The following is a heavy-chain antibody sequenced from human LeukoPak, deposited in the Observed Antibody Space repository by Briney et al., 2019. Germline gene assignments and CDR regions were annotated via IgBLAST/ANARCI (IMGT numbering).Heavy chain of an antibody. CDR1: GDSRKSSY. CDR3: ASLSGGYFDSDL. V-gene: IGHV4-59*12. CDR2: ITYSGYS. J-gene: IGHJ5*02. D-gene: IGHD3-9*01. Sequence: PSKTLPSTCIASGDSRKSSYGTWIRQPPGKGLEWIGYITYSGYSNSNPSFHTRLTISMDASKNQFSLELKSVTAADTAIYFCASLSGGYFDSDLWGQGTLVTVSS.